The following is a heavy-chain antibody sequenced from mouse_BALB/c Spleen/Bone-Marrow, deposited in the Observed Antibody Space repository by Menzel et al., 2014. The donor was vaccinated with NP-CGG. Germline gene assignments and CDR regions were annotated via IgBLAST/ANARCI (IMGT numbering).Heavy chain of an antibody. CDR1: GYTFTSSW. Sequence: QVQLQQSGAELAKPGASVKMSCKASGYTFTSSWMHWVKQRPGQGLEWIGYINPSTGYTDYNQKFNDKATLTADKSSSTAYMQLSSLTSKDSAVYYCARGNPLYAMDYWGQGTSVTVSS. CDR2: INPSTGYT. V-gene: IGHV1-7*01. D-gene: IGHD2-1*01. J-gene: IGHJ4*01. CDR3: ARGNPLYAMDY.